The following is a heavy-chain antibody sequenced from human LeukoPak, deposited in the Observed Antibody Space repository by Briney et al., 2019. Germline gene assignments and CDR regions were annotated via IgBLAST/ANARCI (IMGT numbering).Heavy chain of an antibody. D-gene: IGHD3-3*01. J-gene: IGHJ5*02. CDR3: ARDQRENLEWHMVGWFDP. CDR2: INPSGGST. CDR1: GYTFTSYY. V-gene: IGHV1-46*01. Sequence: ASVKVSCKASGYTFTSYYMHWVRQAPGQGLEWMGIINPSGGSTSYAQKFQGRVTMTRDTSISTAYMELSRLRSDDTAVYYCARDQRENLEWHMVGWFDPWGQGTLVTVSS.